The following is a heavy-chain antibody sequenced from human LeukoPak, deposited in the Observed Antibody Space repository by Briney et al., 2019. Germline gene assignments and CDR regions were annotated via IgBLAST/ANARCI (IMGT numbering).Heavy chain of an antibody. CDR1: GGSFSDYY. D-gene: IGHD3-3*01. CDR2: INHSGST. J-gene: IGHJ4*02. Sequence: PSETLSLTCSVYGGSFSDYYWSWIRQPPGKGLEWIGEINHSGSTNYNPSLKSRVTISVDTSKNQFSLKLSSVTAADTAVYYCARHSTFFGVVIIKGRVRGPFDYWGQGTPVTVSS. CDR3: ARHSTFFGVVIIKGRVRGPFDY. V-gene: IGHV4-34*01.